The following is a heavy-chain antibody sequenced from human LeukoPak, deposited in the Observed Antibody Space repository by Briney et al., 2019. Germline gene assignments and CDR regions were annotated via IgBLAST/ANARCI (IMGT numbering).Heavy chain of an antibody. V-gene: IGHV4-39*01. CDR1: GGSISSSSYY. CDR2: IYCSGST. Sequence: KTSETLSLTCTVSGGSISSSSYYWGWIRQPPGKGLEWIGSIYCSGSTYYNPSLKSRVTISVDTSKNQFSLKLSSVTAADTAVYYCARRAVTTSLYYYGMDVWGQGTTVTVSS. D-gene: IGHD4-17*01. J-gene: IGHJ6*02. CDR3: ARRAVTTSLYYYGMDV.